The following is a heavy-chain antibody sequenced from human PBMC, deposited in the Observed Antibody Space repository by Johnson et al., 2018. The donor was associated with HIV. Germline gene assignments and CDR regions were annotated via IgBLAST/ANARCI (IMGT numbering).Heavy chain of an antibody. CDR1: GFTFSSYA. V-gene: IGHV3-30*04. CDR3: AKGGGQLWLLADAFDI. J-gene: IGHJ3*02. CDR2: ISYDGSNK. Sequence: QVQLVESGGGVVQPGRSLRLSCAASGFTFSSYAMHWVRQAPGKGLEWVAVISYDGSNKYYADSVKDRFTISRDNSKNTLYLQMNSLRAEDTAVYYCAKGGGQLWLLADAFDIWGQGTMVTVSS. D-gene: IGHD5-18*01.